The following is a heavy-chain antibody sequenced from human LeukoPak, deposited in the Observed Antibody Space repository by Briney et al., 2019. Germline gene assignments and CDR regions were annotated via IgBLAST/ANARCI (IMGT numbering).Heavy chain of an antibody. V-gene: IGHV3-23*01. Sequence: QPGESLRLSCAASGFTFSSYAMNWVRQAPGKGLEWVSTISGSGGSTYYADSVKGRFTISRDNSKNRLYVQMNSLRAEDTAVYYCAKRAYDYGDYIDYWGQGTLVTVSS. J-gene: IGHJ4*02. CDR3: AKRAYDYGDYIDY. CDR1: GFTFSSYA. D-gene: IGHD4-17*01. CDR2: ISGSGGST.